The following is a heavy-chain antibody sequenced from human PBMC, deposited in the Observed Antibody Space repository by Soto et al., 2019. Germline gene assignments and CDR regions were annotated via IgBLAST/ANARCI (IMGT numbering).Heavy chain of an antibody. Sequence: GGSLRLSCAASGFTLSSYAMSWVRQAPGKGLEWVSAISGSGGSTYYADSVKGRFTISRDDSKNTLYLQMNSLRAEDTAVYYCAKDYYGSGSYYTEYYFAYRGQGTLVTVSS. D-gene: IGHD3-10*01. CDR2: ISGSGGST. CDR1: GFTLSSYA. V-gene: IGHV3-23*01. J-gene: IGHJ4*02. CDR3: AKDYYGSGSYYTEYYFAY.